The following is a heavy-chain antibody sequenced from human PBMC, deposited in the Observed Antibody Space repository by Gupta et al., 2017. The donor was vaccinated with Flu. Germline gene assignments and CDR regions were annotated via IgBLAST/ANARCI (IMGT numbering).Heavy chain of an antibody. V-gene: IGHV4-34*01. CDR2: INLSGST. Sequence: QVQLQQWGAGLLKPSETLSLTCALYGGSFSDYYWSWIRQSPGKGLEWIGEINLSGSTNYNPSLKSRVTISVDTSKNQFSLKLSSVTAADTAVYYCASSSNFAADYWGQGTLVTVSS. D-gene: IGHD6-6*01. CDR1: GGSFSDYY. J-gene: IGHJ4*02. CDR3: ASSSNFAADY.